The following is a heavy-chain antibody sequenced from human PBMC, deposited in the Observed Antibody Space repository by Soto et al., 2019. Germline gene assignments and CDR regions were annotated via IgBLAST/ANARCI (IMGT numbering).Heavy chain of an antibody. Sequence: EVQLLESGGGLVQPGGSLRLSCAASGFTFSSYAMSWVRQAPGKGLEWVSAISGSGGSTYYADSVKGRFTICRDNSKNTLYLQMNSLRAEDTAVYYCAKARQLGPYYYYGMDVWGQGTTVTVSS. D-gene: IGHD6-13*01. V-gene: IGHV3-23*01. CDR2: ISGSGGST. CDR1: GFTFSSYA. J-gene: IGHJ6*02. CDR3: AKARQLGPYYYYGMDV.